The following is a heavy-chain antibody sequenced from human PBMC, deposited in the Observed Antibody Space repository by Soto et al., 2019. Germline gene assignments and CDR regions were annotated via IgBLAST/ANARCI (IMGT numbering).Heavy chain of an antibody. CDR3: ARTTYGVLYGMDV. D-gene: IGHD4-17*01. CDR2: IYYSGST. CDR1: GGSISSGDYY. Sequence: SETLSLTCTVSGGSISSGDYYWSWIRQPPGKGLEWIGYIYYSGSTYYNPSLKSRVTISVDTSKNQFSLKLSSVTAADTAVYYCARTTYGVLYGMDVWGQGTTVTVSS. J-gene: IGHJ6*02. V-gene: IGHV4-30-4*01.